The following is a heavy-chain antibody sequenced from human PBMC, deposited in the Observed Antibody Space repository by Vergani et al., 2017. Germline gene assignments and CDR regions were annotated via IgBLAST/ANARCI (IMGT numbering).Heavy chain of an antibody. CDR3: TTDDYGGIYYDDGMDV. J-gene: IGHJ6*02. V-gene: IGHV3-15*01. Sequence: EVQLVESGGGLVKPGGSLRLSCAASGFTFSNAWMSWVRQAPGKGLEWVGRIKSKTDGGTTDYAAPVKGGFTISRDDSKNTLYLQRNSLKTDDTAVYYCTTDDYGGIYYDDGMDVWGQGTTVTVSS. CDR2: IKSKTDGGTT. D-gene: IGHD4-23*01. CDR1: GFTFSNAW.